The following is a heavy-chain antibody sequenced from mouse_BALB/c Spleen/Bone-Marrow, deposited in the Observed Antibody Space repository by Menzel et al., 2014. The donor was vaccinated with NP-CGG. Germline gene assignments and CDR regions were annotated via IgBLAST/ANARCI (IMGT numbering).Heavy chain of an antibody. CDR2: IDPANGNT. CDR3: AYGSSYGYFDY. D-gene: IGHD1-1*01. J-gene: IGHJ2*01. Sequence: LVESGAELVKPGASVKLSCTASGFNIKDTYMHWVKQRPEQGLEWIGRIDPANGNTKYDPKFQGKATITADTSSNTAYLQLSSLTSEDTAVYYCAYGSSYGYFDYWGQGTTLTVSS. V-gene: IGHV14-3*02. CDR1: GFNIKDTY.